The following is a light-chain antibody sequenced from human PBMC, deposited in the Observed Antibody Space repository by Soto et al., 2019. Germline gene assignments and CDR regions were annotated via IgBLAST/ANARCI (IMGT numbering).Light chain of an antibody. CDR2: GNN. V-gene: IGLV1-40*01. CDR1: SSSIGAGYD. J-gene: IGLJ1*01. Sequence: QSALTQPPSVSGAPGQRVTISCTGSSSSIGAGYDVHWYQQLPGTAPKLLIYGNNKRPSGVPDRFSGSKSGTSASLAITGLQAEDEAEYFCFSFTTTSTHVFGTGTKLTVL. CDR3: FSFTTTSTHV.